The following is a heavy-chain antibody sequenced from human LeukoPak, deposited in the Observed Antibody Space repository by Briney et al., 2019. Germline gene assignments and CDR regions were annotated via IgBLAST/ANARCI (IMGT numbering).Heavy chain of an antibody. CDR1: GFTFSSYG. CDR3: ARERGPAGAPGYFYYGMDV. Sequence: PGRSLRLSCAASGFTFSSYGMHWVRQAPGKGLEWVAVIWYDGTNKYYADSVKGRFTISRDNAKNTLYLRMNSLRAEDTAMYYCARERGPAGAPGYFYYGMDVWGQGTTVTVSS. J-gene: IGHJ6*02. V-gene: IGHV3-33*01. CDR2: IWYDGTNK. D-gene: IGHD2-8*02.